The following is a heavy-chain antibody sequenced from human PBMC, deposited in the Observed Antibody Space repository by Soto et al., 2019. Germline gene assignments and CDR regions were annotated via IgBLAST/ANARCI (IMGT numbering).Heavy chain of an antibody. J-gene: IGHJ6*03. V-gene: IGHV1-18*01. CDR1: GYSFTNYG. CDR3: ARDRGVAPPVAGNTHYYYYMDV. CDR2: ISAYNGNT. Sequence: QDQLVQSGVEVKKPGASVKVSCKASGYSFTNYGITWVRQAPGQGFEWMGWISAYNGNTNYAQKFQGRVTMTTDASTSTAYLEVRSRRADDTAVYYCARDRGVAPPVAGNTHYYYYMDVWGKGTTVTVSS. D-gene: IGHD6-19*01.